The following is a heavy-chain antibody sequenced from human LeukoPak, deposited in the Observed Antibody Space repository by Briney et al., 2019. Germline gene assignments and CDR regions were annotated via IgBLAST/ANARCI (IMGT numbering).Heavy chain of an antibody. CDR1: GGSFSGYY. J-gene: IGHJ4*02. V-gene: IGHV4-34*01. CDR3: ARKTYSNLFDY. CDR2: INHSGST. D-gene: IGHD4-11*01. Sequence: SETLSLTCAVYGGSFSGYYWSWICQPPGKGLEWIGEINHSGSTNYNPSLKSRVTISVDTSKNQFSLKLSSVTAADTAVYYCARKTYSNLFDYWGQGTLVTVSS.